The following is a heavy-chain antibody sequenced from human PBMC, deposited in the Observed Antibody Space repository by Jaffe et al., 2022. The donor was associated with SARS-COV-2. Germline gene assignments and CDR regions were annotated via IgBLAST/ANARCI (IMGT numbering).Heavy chain of an antibody. Sequence: QAQLQQWGAGLLKPSETLSLSCAVSGGPLSPSYWGWIRQSPGKGLEWIGVINRSGDTTYNPSLKSRVTMSVDTSKNQFYLELNTVTAADTAIYYCVKWKRFHFYYSMDGWGRGTTVTVSS. J-gene: IGHJ6*03. CDR1: GGPLSPSY. CDR2: INRSGDT. D-gene: IGHD5-12*01. CDR3: VKWKRFHFYYSMDG. V-gene: IGHV4-34*02.